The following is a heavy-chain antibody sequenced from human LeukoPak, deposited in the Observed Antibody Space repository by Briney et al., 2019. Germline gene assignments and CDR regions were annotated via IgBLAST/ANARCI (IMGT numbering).Heavy chain of an antibody. J-gene: IGHJ4*02. V-gene: IGHV4-30-4*08. CDR2: IYYSGNT. CDR3: AIDTSGRGGGLF. CDR1: GGSISSGDYY. Sequence: SQTLSLTCTVSGGSISSGDYYWTWIRQPPGKGLGWIGYIYYSGNTYYNPSLKSRATISLDTSKNQFSLRLSSVTAADTAMYYCAIDTSGRGGGLFWGQGSMVTVSS. D-gene: IGHD6-19*01.